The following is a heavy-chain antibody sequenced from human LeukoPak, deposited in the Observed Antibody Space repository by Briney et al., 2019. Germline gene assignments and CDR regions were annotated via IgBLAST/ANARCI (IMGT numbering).Heavy chain of an antibody. CDR2: IKQDGSGK. J-gene: IGHJ6*02. Sequence: GGSLRLSCAASGFTFSSYWMSWVRQAPGKGLEWVANIKQDGSGKYYVDSVKGRFTISRDNAKNSLYLQMNSLRAEDTAVYYCARGRRPGSSGWYLEDYYYGMDVWGQGTTATVSS. CDR3: ARGRRPGSSGWYLEDYYYGMDV. V-gene: IGHV3-7*01. CDR1: GFTFSSYW. D-gene: IGHD6-19*01.